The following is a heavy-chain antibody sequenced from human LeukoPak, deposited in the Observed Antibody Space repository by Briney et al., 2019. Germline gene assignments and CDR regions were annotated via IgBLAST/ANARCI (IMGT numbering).Heavy chain of an antibody. CDR3: ARGKSSGSQSFDY. D-gene: IGHD3-22*01. V-gene: IGHV4-38-2*02. CDR2: IYHSGST. Sequence: PSETLSLTCTVSGYSISSGYYWGWIRQPPGKGPEWIGSIYHSGSTYYNPSLKSRVTISVDTSKNQFSLKLSSVTAADTAVYYCARGKSSGSQSFDYWGQGTLVTVSS. J-gene: IGHJ4*02. CDR1: GYSISSGYY.